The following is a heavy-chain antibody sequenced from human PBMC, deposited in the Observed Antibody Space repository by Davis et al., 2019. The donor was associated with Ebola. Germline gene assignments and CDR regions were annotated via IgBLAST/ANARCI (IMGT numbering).Heavy chain of an antibody. CDR1: GFTFSSYA. Sequence: GGSLRLSCAASGFTFSSYAMSWVRQAPGKGLEWVSAISGSGGSTYYADSVKGRFTISRDNSKNTLYLQMNSLRAEDTAVYYCAKDFGYSGYDQTYAFDIWGQGTMVTVSS. D-gene: IGHD5-12*01. J-gene: IGHJ3*02. CDR3: AKDFGYSGYDQTYAFDI. CDR2: ISGSGGST. V-gene: IGHV3-23*01.